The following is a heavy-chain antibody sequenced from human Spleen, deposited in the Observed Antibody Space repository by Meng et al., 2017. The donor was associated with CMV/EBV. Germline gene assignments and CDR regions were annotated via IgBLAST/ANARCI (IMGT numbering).Heavy chain of an antibody. CDR1: GGTFPRYA. V-gene: IGHV1-69*06. Sequence: ASGGTFPRYAFSWVRQAPGQGLEWMGGIIPSLDTAKYAQKFQGRVTITADKSTSTAYMELSSLRSEDTAVYYCATQPDYYDSSADYWGQGTLVTVSS. J-gene: IGHJ4*02. CDR2: IIPSLDTA. CDR3: ATQPDYYDSSADY. D-gene: IGHD3-22*01.